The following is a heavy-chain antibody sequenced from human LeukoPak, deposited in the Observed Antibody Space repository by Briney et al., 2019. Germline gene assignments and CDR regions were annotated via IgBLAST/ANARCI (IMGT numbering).Heavy chain of an antibody. V-gene: IGHV3-53*01. D-gene: IGHD6-13*01. J-gene: IGHJ4*02. CDR1: GFTVSSNY. CDR2: IYSGGST. Sequence: GGSLRLSCAASGFTVSSNYMSWVRQAPGKGLEWVSVIYSGGSTYYADSVKGRFTISRDNSKNTLYLQMNSLRAEDTAVYYCAKRRTAAAGIFDYWGQGTLVTVSS. CDR3: AKRRTAAAGIFDY.